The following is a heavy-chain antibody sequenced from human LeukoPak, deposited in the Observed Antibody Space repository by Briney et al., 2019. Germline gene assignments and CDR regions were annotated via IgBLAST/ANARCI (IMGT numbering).Heavy chain of an antibody. Sequence: GGSLRLSCSASGFTFSSYAMYWVRQAPGKGLQCVSAISSSGDITYYADSVKDRFTISRDNSKNTLHLQMSSLRPEDTAVYYCVKRGRYGDYSYDYWGQGTLATVSS. CDR1: GFTFSSYA. D-gene: IGHD4-17*01. CDR2: ISSSGDIT. CDR3: VKRGRYGDYSYDY. V-gene: IGHV3-64D*06. J-gene: IGHJ4*02.